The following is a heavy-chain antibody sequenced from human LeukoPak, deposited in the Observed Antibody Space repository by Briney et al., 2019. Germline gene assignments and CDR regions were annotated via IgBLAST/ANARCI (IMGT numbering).Heavy chain of an antibody. J-gene: IGHJ4*02. CDR1: GFTFSSYA. D-gene: IGHD2-2*01. Sequence: GRPLRLSCAASGFTFSSYAMHWVRQAPGKGLEWVAVISYDGSNKYYADSVKGRFTISRDNSKNTLYLQMNSLRAEDTAVYYCARDFYCSSTSCADYWGQGTLVTVSS. V-gene: IGHV3-30*04. CDR3: ARDFYCSSTSCADY. CDR2: ISYDGSNK.